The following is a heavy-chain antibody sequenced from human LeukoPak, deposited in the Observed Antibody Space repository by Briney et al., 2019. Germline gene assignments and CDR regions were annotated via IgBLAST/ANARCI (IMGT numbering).Heavy chain of an antibody. J-gene: IGHJ4*02. V-gene: IGHV3-49*03. CDR2: IRSKADGGTT. CDR3: TKSRYHDYVWGEY. CDR1: GFTFGDYA. Sequence: SGGSLRLSCAASGFTFGDYAMIWFRQAPGKGLEWVGLIRSKADGGTTEYAASVKGSFTISRDDSKSIAYLQMNSLKTEDTAMYYCTKSRYHDYVWGEYWGQGTLVTVSS. D-gene: IGHD3-16*01.